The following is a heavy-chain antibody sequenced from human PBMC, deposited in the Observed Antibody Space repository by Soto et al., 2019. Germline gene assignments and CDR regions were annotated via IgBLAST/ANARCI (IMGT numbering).Heavy chain of an antibody. CDR3: ARGKVPAAILPFDY. J-gene: IGHJ4*02. CDR1: GFTFSSYE. V-gene: IGHV3-48*03. CDR2: ISSSGSTI. Sequence: EVQLVESGGGLVQPGGSLRLSCAASGFTFSSYEMNWVRQAPGKGLEWVSYISSSGSTIYYADSAKGRFTISRDNAKNSLYLQMNSLRAEDTAVYYCARGKVPAAILPFDYWGQGTLVTVSS. D-gene: IGHD2-2*02.